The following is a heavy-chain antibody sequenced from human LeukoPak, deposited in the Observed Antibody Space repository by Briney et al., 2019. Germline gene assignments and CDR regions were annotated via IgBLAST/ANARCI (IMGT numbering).Heavy chain of an antibody. J-gene: IGHJ3*02. CDR1: GFTFSSYG. V-gene: IGHV3-30*02. CDR2: IRYDGSNK. CDR3: AKDPRALGYYDSSGPSNAFDI. Sequence: GGSLRLSCAASGFTFSSYGMHWVRLAPGKGLEWVAFIRYDGSNKYYADSVKGRFTISRDNSKNTLYLQMNSLRAEDTAVYYCAKDPRALGYYDSSGPSNAFDIWGQGTMVTVSS. D-gene: IGHD3-22*01.